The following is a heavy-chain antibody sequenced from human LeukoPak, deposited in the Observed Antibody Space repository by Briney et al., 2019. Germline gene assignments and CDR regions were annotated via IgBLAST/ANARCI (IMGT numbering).Heavy chain of an antibody. D-gene: IGHD6-19*01. Sequence: ASVKVSCKASGYSFTDYYINWVRQAPGQGLEWMGWISGYNGHTNYAQKLQGRVTMTTDTSTSTAYMELRSLRSDDTAVYYCARREQWLVGDDYWGQGTLVTVSS. V-gene: IGHV1-18*04. CDR2: ISGYNGHT. CDR3: ARREQWLVGDDY. CDR1: GYSFTDYY. J-gene: IGHJ4*02.